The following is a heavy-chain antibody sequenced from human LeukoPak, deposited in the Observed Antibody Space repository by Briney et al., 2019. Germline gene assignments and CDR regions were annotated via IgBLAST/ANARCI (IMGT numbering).Heavy chain of an antibody. CDR1: GFTFSSYG. D-gene: IGHD1-26*01. J-gene: IGHJ4*02. Sequence: PGRSLRLSCAASGFTFSSYGMHWVRQAPGKGLEWVAVISYDGSNKYYADSVKGRFTISRDNSKNTLYLQMNSLRAEDTAVYHCAKRIVGPYFYYFDYWGQGTLVTVSS. CDR2: ISYDGSNK. CDR3: AKRIVGPYFYYFDY. V-gene: IGHV3-30*18.